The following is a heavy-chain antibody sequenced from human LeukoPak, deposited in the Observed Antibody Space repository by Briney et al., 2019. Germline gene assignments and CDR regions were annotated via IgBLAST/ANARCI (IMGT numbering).Heavy chain of an antibody. CDR3: ARDDYGGNSVLWVYYALDV. Sequence: PGGSLRLSCAASGFSFSEHGMHWVRQAPGKGPEWVTVTWYDGSNNHYADSVKGRFTISRDNSKNTVFLEMNSLRAEDTAVYHCARDDYGGNSVLWVYYALDVWGRGTTVTVSS. CDR1: GFSFSEHG. V-gene: IGHV3-33*01. CDR2: TWYDGSNN. D-gene: IGHD4-23*01. J-gene: IGHJ6*02.